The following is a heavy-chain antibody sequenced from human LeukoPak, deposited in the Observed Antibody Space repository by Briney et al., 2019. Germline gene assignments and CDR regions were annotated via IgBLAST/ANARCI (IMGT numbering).Heavy chain of an antibody. CDR3: AKVGSSSWTLYYYYYMDV. CDR1: GITFSSYG. V-gene: IGHV3-30*02. CDR2: IRYDGSNK. D-gene: IGHD6-13*01. J-gene: IGHJ6*03. Sequence: GGSLRLSCAVSGITFSSYGMHWVRQAPGKGLEWVAFIRYDGSNKYYADSVKGRFTISRDNSKNTLYLQMNSLRAEDTAVYYCAKVGSSSWTLYYYYYMDVWGKGTTVTVSS.